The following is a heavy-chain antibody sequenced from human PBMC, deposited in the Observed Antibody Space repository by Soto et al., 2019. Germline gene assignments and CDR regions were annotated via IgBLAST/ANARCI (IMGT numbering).Heavy chain of an antibody. Sequence: GVSLRLSCTVSVVSEFNFSDQYMDWVRQAPGKGLEWVGRTRNRVNSFSTAYAASVQGRFTISRDESKNTVYLQMHSLKTEDTAVYYCSRVDPSAKSPEYSGQGTLVTVSS. CDR1: VVSEFNFSDQY. CDR3: SRVDPSAKSPEY. CDR2: TRNRVNSFST. J-gene: IGHJ4*02. D-gene: IGHD2-15*01. V-gene: IGHV3-72*01.